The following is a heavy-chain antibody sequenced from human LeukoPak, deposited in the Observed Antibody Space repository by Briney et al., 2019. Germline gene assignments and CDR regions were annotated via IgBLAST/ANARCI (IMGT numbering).Heavy chain of an antibody. Sequence: PGGSLRLSCAASGFTFSGSAMHWVRQASGKGLEWVGRIRSKANSYATAYAASVKGRFTISRDDSKNTAYLQMNSLKTEDTAVYYCSTTVVTPMDYWGQGTLVTVSP. CDR2: IRSKANSYAT. J-gene: IGHJ4*02. V-gene: IGHV3-73*01. CDR1: GFTFSGSA. D-gene: IGHD4-23*01. CDR3: STTVVTPMDY.